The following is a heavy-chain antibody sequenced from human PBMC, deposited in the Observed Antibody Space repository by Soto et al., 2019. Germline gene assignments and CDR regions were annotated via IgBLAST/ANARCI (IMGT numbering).Heavy chain of an antibody. J-gene: IGHJ4*02. V-gene: IGHV2-5*02. CDR1: GFSLSTSGLG. D-gene: IGHD6-13*01. Sequence: QITLKESGPTLVKPTQTLTLTCTFSGFSLSTSGLGVGWIRQPPGKALEWLALIYWDDDKRYSPSLESRLTITKDTSKIQVVLTMPNMDPVDTATYYCAHSLASAGLRILDYWGQGILVTVSS. CDR3: AHSLASAGLRILDY. CDR2: IYWDDDK.